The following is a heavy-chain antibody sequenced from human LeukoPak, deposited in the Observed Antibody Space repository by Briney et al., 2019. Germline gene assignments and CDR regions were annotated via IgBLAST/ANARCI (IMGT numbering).Heavy chain of an antibody. D-gene: IGHD5-12*01. CDR1: GYTFTSYG. Sequence: ASVKVSCKASGYTFTSYGISWVRQAPGQGLEWMGWISAYNGNTNYAQKLQGRVTMTTDTSTSTAYMELRSLRFEDTAMYYCARSPFSGDDDAFDIWGQGTMVTVSS. CDR3: ARSPFSGDDDAFDI. J-gene: IGHJ3*02. V-gene: IGHV1-18*01. CDR2: ISAYNGNT.